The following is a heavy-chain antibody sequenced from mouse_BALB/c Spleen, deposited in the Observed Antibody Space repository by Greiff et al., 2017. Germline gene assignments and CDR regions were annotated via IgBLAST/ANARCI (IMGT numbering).Heavy chain of an antibody. CDR3: SRDRELRSFAY. CDR2: ISYDGSN. V-gene: IGHV3-6*02. CDR1: GYSFTSCYY. J-gene: IGHJ3*01. Sequence: EVKLVESGPGLVKPSQSLSLTCSASGYSFTSCYYWNWIRQSPGNQLEWMGYISYDGSNNYNPSLKNRISLTRDTSKNQFFLKLNSVTTEDTASYYCSRDRELRSFAYWGQGTLVTVSA. D-gene: IGHD3-3*01.